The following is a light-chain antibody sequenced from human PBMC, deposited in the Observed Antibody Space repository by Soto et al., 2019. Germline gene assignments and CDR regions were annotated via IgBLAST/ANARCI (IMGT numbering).Light chain of an antibody. CDR1: QDISRY. Sequence: DIQMNQSPSSLSASVGDRVTITCQASQDISRYVCWYQRKPGKAPKLLIYDASSLQTGVPSRLGGRGSGTDFTFTISSLQPEDIAKYFCQQYDEIPYTFGHGTKLEIK. CDR3: QQYDEIPYT. CDR2: DAS. J-gene: IGKJ2*01. V-gene: IGKV1-33*01.